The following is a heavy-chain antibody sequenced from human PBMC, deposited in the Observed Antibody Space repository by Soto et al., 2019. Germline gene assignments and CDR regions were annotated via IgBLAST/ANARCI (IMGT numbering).Heavy chain of an antibody. D-gene: IGHD6-6*01. V-gene: IGHV3-11*06. CDR3: ARDVYRYSSSSPEDV. CDR2: ISSSSRTT. Sequence: WGSLRLSCAASGFTFVDYYISFIGHAPWKWRDWVAYISSSSRTTKYGDSVKGRFTISRDNAKNSLFLQMNSLRGEDTAVYYCARDVYRYSSSSPEDVWGQGTTVTVSS. CDR1: GFTFVDYY. J-gene: IGHJ6*02.